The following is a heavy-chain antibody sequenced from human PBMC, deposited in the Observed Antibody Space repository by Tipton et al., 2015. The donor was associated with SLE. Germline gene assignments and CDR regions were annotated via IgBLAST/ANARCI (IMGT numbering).Heavy chain of an antibody. CDR1: GGSFSSYY. J-gene: IGHJ6*03. Sequence: TLSLTCSVSGGSFSSYYWSWIRQPPGKGLEWIGFISYSGTTDYNPSLKSRVTISLDTSEKQFSLSLNSVTAADTAVYYCARAPAPAPPTHYYYDYMDVWGKGTTVSVYS. CDR3: ARAPAPAPPTHYYYDYMDV. CDR2: ISYSGTT. D-gene: IGHD2-2*01. V-gene: IGHV4-59*01.